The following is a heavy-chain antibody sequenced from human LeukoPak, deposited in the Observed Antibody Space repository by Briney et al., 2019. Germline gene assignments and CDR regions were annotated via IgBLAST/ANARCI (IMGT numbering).Heavy chain of an antibody. CDR1: RYTFTSYY. Sequence: GASVKVSCKASRYTFTSYYMHWVRQAPGQGLEWMGIINPSGGSTSYAQKFQGRVTMTRDTSTSTVYMELSSLRSEDTAVYYCARLLVGLPHVPRYYYYGMDVWGQGTTVTVSS. CDR3: ARLLVGLPHVPRYYYYGMDV. J-gene: IGHJ6*02. CDR2: INPSGGST. D-gene: IGHD2-8*02. V-gene: IGHV1-46*01.